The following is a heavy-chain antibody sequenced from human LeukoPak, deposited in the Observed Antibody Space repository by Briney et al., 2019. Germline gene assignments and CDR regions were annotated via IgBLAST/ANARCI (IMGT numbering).Heavy chain of an antibody. J-gene: IGHJ3*02. Sequence: SQTLSLTCALSVESVSSKSATGTWIRQSPSRGLEWLGRTYYRSTWYNDYAVSVKSRITINPDTSKKQFSLQLNSVTPEDTAVHYGSRVHKAFEGAGDAFYSSGQGTMVTVSS. CDR1: VESVSSKSAT. V-gene: IGHV6-1*01. D-gene: IGHD1-14*01. CDR2: TYYRSTWYN. CDR3: SRVHKAFEGAGDAFYS.